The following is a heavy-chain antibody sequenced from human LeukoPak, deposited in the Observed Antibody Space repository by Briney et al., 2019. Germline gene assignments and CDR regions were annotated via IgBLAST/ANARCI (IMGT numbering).Heavy chain of an antibody. CDR1: GFTFRSHA. CDR2: IYENGGTT. V-gene: IGHV3-23*01. Sequence: AGGSLRLSCVGSGFTFRSHAMSWVRQAPEKGLEFVSGIYENGGTTYYADSVKGRFSISRDNSKNTLYLQMDSLRGEDTAAYYCARVPGYDSSGYFDYWGQGTLVTVSS. D-gene: IGHD3-22*01. J-gene: IGHJ4*02. CDR3: ARVPGYDSSGYFDY.